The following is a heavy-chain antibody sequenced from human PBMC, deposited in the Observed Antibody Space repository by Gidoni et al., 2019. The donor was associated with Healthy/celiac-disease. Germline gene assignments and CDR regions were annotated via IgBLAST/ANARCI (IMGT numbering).Heavy chain of an antibody. CDR2: IYYSWST. V-gene: IGHV4-31*03. Sequence: QVQLQESGPGLVKPSQTLSLTCTVSGGSISSGGSYWRWIRQHPGKGLEWIGYIYYSWSTYYNPSLKSRVTISVDRSKNQFSLKLSSVTAADTAVYYCARELVGYCSGGSCTLGYYYYMDVWGKGTTVTVSS. J-gene: IGHJ6*03. CDR1: GGSISSGGSY. CDR3: ARELVGYCSGGSCTLGYYYYMDV. D-gene: IGHD2-15*01.